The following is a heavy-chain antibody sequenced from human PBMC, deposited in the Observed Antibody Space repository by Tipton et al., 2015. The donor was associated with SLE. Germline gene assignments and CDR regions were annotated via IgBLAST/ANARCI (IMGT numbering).Heavy chain of an antibody. CDR1: GGSISSHY. CDR2: IYYSGST. Sequence: TLSLTCTVSGGSISSHYWSWIRQPPGKGLEWIGYIYYSGSTNYNPSLKSRVTISIDTSKNQFSLKLSSVTAADTAVYYSARALQNYFDYWGQGTLVTVSS. CDR3: ARALQNYFDY. J-gene: IGHJ4*02. V-gene: IGHV4-59*11.